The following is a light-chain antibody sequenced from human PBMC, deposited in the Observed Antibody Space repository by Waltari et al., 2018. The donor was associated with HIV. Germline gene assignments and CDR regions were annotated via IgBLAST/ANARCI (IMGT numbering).Light chain of an antibody. Sequence: QSALTQPASVSGSPGQSNTISCTGTSSDVGAFNYVSWYQQHPDRAPKLMIYEVSNRPLGVSNRFSGSKSGNTASLTISGLQAEDEADYYCTSYTSSTHVIFGGGTKLTVL. V-gene: IGLV2-14*01. J-gene: IGLJ2*01. CDR1: SSDVGAFNY. CDR2: EVS. CDR3: TSYTSSTHVI.